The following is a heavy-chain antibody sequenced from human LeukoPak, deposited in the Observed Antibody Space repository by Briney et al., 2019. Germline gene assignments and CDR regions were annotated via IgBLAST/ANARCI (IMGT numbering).Heavy chain of an antibody. CDR1: GGTFSSYD. J-gene: IGHJ3*02. CDR2: IIPIFGTA. D-gene: IGHD6-19*01. CDR3: ARVIAVAQAFDI. V-gene: IGHV1-69*06. Sequence: WASVKLSCKASGGTFSSYDMSWVRQAPGQGLEWMGGIIPIFGTANYADKFQGRFTITADKSTSTAYMELSSLRSEDTAVYYCARVIAVAQAFDIWGQRAMVTVSS.